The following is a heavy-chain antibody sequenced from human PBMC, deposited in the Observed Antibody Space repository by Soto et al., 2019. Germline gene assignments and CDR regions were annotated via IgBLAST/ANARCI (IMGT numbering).Heavy chain of an antibody. V-gene: IGHV3-23*01. CDR3: ARDRGYCSSTSCFAVRFDN. J-gene: IGHJ4*02. CDR2: ISSSGGTT. D-gene: IGHD2-2*01. Sequence: GGSLRLSCAASGFPFNNYAMSWVRQAPGKGLEWVSTISSSGGTTYYADSVKGQFTISRDNDKKSLHLQMHSLSAEDTAVYYCARDRGYCSSTSCFAVRFDNWGQGTPVTVSS. CDR1: GFPFNNYA.